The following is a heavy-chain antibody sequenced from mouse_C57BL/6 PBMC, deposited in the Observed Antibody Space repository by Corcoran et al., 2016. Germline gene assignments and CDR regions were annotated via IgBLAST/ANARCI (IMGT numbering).Heavy chain of an antibody. Sequence: EVQLQQSGPELVKPGASVKISCKASGYTFTDYYMNWVKQSHGKSLEWIGDINPNNGGTSYNQKFKGKATLTVDKSSSTAYMELRSLTSEDSAVYYCARSCYYGTDYWGQGTTLTVSS. D-gene: IGHD1-1*01. CDR1: GYTFTDYY. CDR3: ARSCYYGTDY. V-gene: IGHV1-26*01. J-gene: IGHJ2*01. CDR2: INPNNGGT.